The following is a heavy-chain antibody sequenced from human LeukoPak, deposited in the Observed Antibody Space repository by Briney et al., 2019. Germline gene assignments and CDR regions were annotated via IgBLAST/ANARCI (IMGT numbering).Heavy chain of an antibody. CDR2: IYTSGST. J-gene: IGHJ6*03. CDR1: GGSISSYY. Sequence: SETLSLTCTVSGGSISSYYWSWIRQPAGKGLEWIGRIYTSGSTNYNPSLKSRVTMSVDTSKNQFSLKLSSVTAADTAVYYCARGRTLPYSSSWYASPYYYYYMDVWGKGTTVTVSS. V-gene: IGHV4-4*07. CDR3: ARGRTLPYSSSWYASPYYYYYMDV. D-gene: IGHD6-13*01.